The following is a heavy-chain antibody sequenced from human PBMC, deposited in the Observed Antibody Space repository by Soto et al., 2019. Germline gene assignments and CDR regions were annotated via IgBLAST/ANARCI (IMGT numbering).Heavy chain of an antibody. CDR1: GGSISSYY. Sequence: ETLSLTCTVSGGSISSYYCSWIRQPPGKGLEWIGYIYYSGSTNYNPSLKSRVTISVDTSKNQFSLKLSSVTAADTAVYYCARGGYDFWRQSTYYMDVWGKGTTVTVSS. CDR3: ARGGYDFWRQSTYYMDV. V-gene: IGHV4-59*01. CDR2: IYYSGST. J-gene: IGHJ6*03. D-gene: IGHD3-3*01.